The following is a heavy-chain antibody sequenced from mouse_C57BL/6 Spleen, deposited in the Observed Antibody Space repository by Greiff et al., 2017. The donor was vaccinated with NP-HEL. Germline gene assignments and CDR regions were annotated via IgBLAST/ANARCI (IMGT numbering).Heavy chain of an antibody. V-gene: IGHV14-3*01. CDR3: AGSYKLITTVVGYFDY. CDR1: GFNIKNTY. CDR2: IDPANGNT. J-gene: IGHJ2*01. Sequence: EVQLQQSVAELVRPGASVKLSCTASGFNIKNTYMHWVKQRPEQGLEWIGRIDPANGNTKYAPKFQGKATITADTSSNTAYLQLSSLTSEDTAIYYCAGSYKLITTVVGYFDYWGQGTTLTVSS. D-gene: IGHD1-1*01.